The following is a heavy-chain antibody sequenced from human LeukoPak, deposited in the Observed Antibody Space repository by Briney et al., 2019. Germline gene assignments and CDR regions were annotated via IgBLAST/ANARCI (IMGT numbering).Heavy chain of an antibody. CDR3: ARDPGYGDFDY. J-gene: IGHJ4*02. Sequence: GGSLRLSCAASGFTFSDYYMSWIRQAPGKGLEWVSSISSTGGTTYYADSVKGRFTISRDNSKNTLYLQMNSLRAEDTAVYYCARDPGYGDFDYWGQGTLVTVSS. D-gene: IGHD4-17*01. V-gene: IGHV3-11*04. CDR1: GFTFSDYY. CDR2: ISSTGGTT.